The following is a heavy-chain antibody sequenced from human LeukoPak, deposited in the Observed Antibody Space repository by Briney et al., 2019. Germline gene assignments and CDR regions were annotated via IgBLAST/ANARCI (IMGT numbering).Heavy chain of an antibody. V-gene: IGHV3-11*06. CDR3: ARENYYRMDV. CDR1: GFTFSDYY. Sequence: GGSLRLSCAASGFTFSDYYMSWIRQAPGKGLEWVSYISSSSSYTNYADSVKGRFTISRDNAKSSLFLQMNSLRAEDTAVYYCARENYYRMDVWGQGTTVTVSS. CDR2: ISSSSSYT. J-gene: IGHJ6*02.